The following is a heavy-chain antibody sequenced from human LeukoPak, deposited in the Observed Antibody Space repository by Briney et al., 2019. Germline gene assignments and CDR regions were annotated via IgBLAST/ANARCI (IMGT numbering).Heavy chain of an antibody. J-gene: IGHJ6*03. CDR3: ARGRKYSSSSYYYYYYMDV. CDR1: GGSFSGYC. D-gene: IGHD6-6*01. Sequence: SETLSLTCAVYGGSFSGYCWSWIRQPPGKGLEWIGEINHSGSTNYNPSLKSRVTISVDTSKNQFSLKLSSVTAADTAVYYCARGRKYSSSSYYYYYYMDVWGKGTTVTVSS. V-gene: IGHV4-34*01. CDR2: INHSGST.